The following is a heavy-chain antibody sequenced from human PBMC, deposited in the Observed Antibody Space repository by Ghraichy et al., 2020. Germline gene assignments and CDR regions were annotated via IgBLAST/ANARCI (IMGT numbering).Heavy chain of an antibody. CDR3: ARDRASEPRRNDAFDI. J-gene: IGHJ3*02. CDR2: ISSSSSYI. Sequence: GGSLRLSCAASGFTFSSYSMNWVRQAPGKGLEWVSSISSSSSYIYYADSVKGRFTISRDNAKNSLYLQMNSLRAEDTAVYYCARDRASEPRRNDAFDIWGQGTMVTVSS. D-gene: IGHD1-14*01. CDR1: GFTFSSYS. V-gene: IGHV3-21*01.